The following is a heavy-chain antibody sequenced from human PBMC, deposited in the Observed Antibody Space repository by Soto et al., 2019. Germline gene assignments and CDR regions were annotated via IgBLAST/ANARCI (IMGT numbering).Heavy chain of an antibody. J-gene: IGHJ4*02. Sequence: ASVKVSCKASGYTFTSYGISWVRQAPGQGLEWMGWISAYNGNTNYAQKLQGRVTMTTDTSTSTAYMELRSLRSDDTAVYYCAREYYDSSRYYSDYWGQGTLVTVSS. V-gene: IGHV1-18*01. CDR3: AREYYDSSRYYSDY. D-gene: IGHD3-22*01. CDR1: GYTFTSYG. CDR2: ISAYNGNT.